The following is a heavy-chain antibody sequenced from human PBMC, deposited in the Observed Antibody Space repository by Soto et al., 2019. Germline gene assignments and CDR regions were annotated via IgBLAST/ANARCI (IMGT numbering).Heavy chain of an antibody. Sequence: EVQLVESGGGLVKPGGSLRLSCRSSGFTFRTYTMNWVRQAPGKGLEWVSGIRGFSPYTFYAESVKGRFTISRDNAKNSLNLQTNSLRAEDTAMHYYARDRGYDAHDFYYNAMDDSGQGTTVTVSS. D-gene: IGHD5-12*01. CDR2: IRGFSPYT. CDR3: ARDRGYDAHDFYYNAMDD. CDR1: GFTFRTYT. J-gene: IGHJ6*02. V-gene: IGHV3-21*01.